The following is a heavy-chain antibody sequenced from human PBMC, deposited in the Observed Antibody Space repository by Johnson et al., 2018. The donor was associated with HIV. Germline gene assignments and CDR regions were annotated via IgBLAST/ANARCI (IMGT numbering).Heavy chain of an antibody. CDR1: GFTFSSYA. CDR3: ARDGSWGVVVVAEDASYTEEDAFDI. V-gene: IGHV3-30-3*01. CDR2: ISYDGSNK. J-gene: IGHJ3*02. Sequence: QVQLVESGGGVVQPGRSLRLSCAASGFTFSSYAMHWVRQAPGKGLEWVAVISYDGSNKYYADSVKGRFTISRDNSKNTLYLQMNSLRAEDTAVYYCARDGSWGVVVVAEDASYTEEDAFDIWGQGTMVTVSS. D-gene: IGHD2-15*01.